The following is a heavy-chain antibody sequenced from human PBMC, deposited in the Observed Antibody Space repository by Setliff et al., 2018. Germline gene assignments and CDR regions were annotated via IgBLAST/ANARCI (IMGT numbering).Heavy chain of an antibody. Sequence: PSETLSLTCTVSGASINSYVYYWAWIRQPPGEGLEWIGNIYYTGVTFYNPSLKSRVTISLDRSKSQFSLNLTSVTAADTAVYYCARYFSRLPQLGIYGWLDSWGQGTLVTVSS. CDR2: IYYTGVT. V-gene: IGHV4-39*07. D-gene: IGHD7-27*01. CDR1: GASINSYVYY. J-gene: IGHJ4*02. CDR3: ARYFSRLPQLGIYGWLDS.